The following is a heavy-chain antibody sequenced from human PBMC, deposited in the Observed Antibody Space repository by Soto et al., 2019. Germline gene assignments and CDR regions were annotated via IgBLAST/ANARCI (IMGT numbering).Heavy chain of an antibody. J-gene: IGHJ4*02. D-gene: IGHD3-10*01. Sequence: GGSLRLSCAASGFTFSNAWMSWVRQAPGKGLEWVGRIKSKTDGGTTDYAAPVKGRFTISRDDSKNTLYLQMNSLKTADTAVYYHTTPPTHTVRGVITDYWGQGTLVTVS. V-gene: IGHV3-15*01. CDR1: GFTFSNAW. CDR2: IKSKTDGGTT. CDR3: TTPPTHTVRGVITDY.